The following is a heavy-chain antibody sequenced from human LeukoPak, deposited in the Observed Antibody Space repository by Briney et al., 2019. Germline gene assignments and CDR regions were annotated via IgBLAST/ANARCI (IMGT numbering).Heavy chain of an antibody. CDR1: GFAFSSYA. J-gene: IGHJ4*02. D-gene: IGHD3-10*01. V-gene: IGHV3-23*01. CDR3: AKDKVITMVRGVYDY. CDR2: ISGSGGST. Sequence: GGSLRLSCAASGFAFSSYAMSWVRQAPGKGLEWVSAISGSGGSTYYADSVKGRFTISRDNSKNTLYLQMNSLRAEDTAVYYCAKDKVITMVRGVYDYWGQGTLVTVSS.